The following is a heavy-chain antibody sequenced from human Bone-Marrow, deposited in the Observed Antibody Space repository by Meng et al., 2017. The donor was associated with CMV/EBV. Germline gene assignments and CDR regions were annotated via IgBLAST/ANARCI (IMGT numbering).Heavy chain of an antibody. V-gene: IGHV4-59*01. CDR2: IYNSGRT. J-gene: IGHJ4*02. CDR1: GGSISSYY. Sequence: SETLSLTCSVSGGSISSYYWSWIRQPPGKGLEWIGYIYNSGRTNYNPSLKRRVTISVDTSKNQFSLKLSSVTAADTAVYYCARGSPNSGWYQIDYWGQGTLVTVSS. CDR3: ARGSPNSGWYQIDY. D-gene: IGHD6-19*01.